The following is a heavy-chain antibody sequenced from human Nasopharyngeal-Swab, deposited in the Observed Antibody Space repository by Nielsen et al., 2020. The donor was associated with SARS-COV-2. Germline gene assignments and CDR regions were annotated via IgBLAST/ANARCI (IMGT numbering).Heavy chain of an antibody. CDR1: GYSFTSYW. CDR2: IYPGDSDT. CDR3: ARQEGYWPEYFQH. D-gene: IGHD1-26*01. Sequence: GGSLRLSCKASGYSFTSYWIGWVRQMPGKGLEWMGIIYPGDSDTRYSPSFQGQVTISADKSISTAYLQWSSLKASDTAMYYCARQEGYWPEYFQHWGQGTLVTVSS. J-gene: IGHJ1*01. V-gene: IGHV5-51*01.